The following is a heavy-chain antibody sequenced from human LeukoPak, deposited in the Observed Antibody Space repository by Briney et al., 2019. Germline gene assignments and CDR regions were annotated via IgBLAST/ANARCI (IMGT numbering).Heavy chain of an antibody. D-gene: IGHD3-10*01. V-gene: IGHV3-30*18. J-gene: IGHJ4*02. CDR1: GFTFSSYG. CDR3: AKDFLERAYVSVSYPTS. Sequence: GGSLRLSCAASGFTFSSYGMHWVRQAPGKGLEWVAVISYDGYNKYYADSVKGRFTISRDNSKNTLYLQMNSLRAEDTALYYCAKDFLERAYVSVSYPTSWGQGTLVTVSS. CDR2: ISYDGYNK.